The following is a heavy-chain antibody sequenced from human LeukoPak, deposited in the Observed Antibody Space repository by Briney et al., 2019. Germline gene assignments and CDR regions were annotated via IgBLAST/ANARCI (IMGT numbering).Heavy chain of an antibody. Sequence: ASVKVSCKASGYTFTGYYMHWVRQAPGQGLEWMGWINPNSGGTNYAQKFQGRVTMTRDTSISTAYMELSRLRSDDTAVYYCARRHDSSGYIPDYWGQGTLVTVSS. D-gene: IGHD3-22*01. CDR3: ARRHDSSGYIPDY. CDR2: INPNSGGT. V-gene: IGHV1-2*02. CDR1: GYTFTGYY. J-gene: IGHJ4*02.